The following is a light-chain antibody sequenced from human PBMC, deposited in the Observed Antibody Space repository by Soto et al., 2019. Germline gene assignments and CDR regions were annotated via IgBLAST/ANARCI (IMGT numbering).Light chain of an antibody. CDR3: QQYGISPT. V-gene: IGKV3-20*01. CDR2: DVS. J-gene: IGKJ1*01. CDR1: QSVSSNY. Sequence: DIVLTQSPGTLSLSPGERATLSCRSSQSVSSNYLAWYQQKPDQAPRLVIYDVSGRATGMPDRFSGSGSGTDFTLTISRHEAEDDAVYYCQQYGISPTFGQGTNVEIK.